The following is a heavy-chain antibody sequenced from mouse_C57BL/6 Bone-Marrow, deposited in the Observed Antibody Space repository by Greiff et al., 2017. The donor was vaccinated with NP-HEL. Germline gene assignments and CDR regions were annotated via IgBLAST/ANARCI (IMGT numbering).Heavy chain of an antibody. CDR3: ATDWDGDAMDY. Sequence: VQLKESGPGLVKPSQSLSLTCSVTGYSITSGYYWNWIRQFPGNKLEWMGYISYDGSNNYNPSLKNRISITRDTSKNQFFLKLNSVTTEDTATYYCATDWDGDAMDYWGQGTSVTVSS. CDR2: ISYDGSN. V-gene: IGHV3-6*01. J-gene: IGHJ4*01. CDR1: GYSITSGYY. D-gene: IGHD4-1*01.